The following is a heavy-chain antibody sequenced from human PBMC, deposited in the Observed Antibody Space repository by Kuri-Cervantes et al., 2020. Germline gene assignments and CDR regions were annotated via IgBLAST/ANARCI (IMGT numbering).Heavy chain of an antibody. V-gene: IGHV3-9*01. D-gene: IGHD2-2*01. J-gene: IGHJ6*02. Sequence: SLKISCAASGFTFDDYAMHGVRQAPGKGLVWVSGISWNSGTIGYADSVKGRFTISRDNAKNSLYLQMNSLRAEDTAVYYCARPGGRSSRYYYYGRDVWGQGTTVTVSS. CDR1: GFTFDDYA. CDR2: ISWNSGTI. CDR3: ARPGGRSSRYYYYGRDV.